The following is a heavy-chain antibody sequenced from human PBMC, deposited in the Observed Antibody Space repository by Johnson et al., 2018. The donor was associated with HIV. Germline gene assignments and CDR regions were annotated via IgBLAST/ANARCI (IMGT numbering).Heavy chain of an antibody. D-gene: IGHD3-10*01. V-gene: IGHV3-66*03. CDR3: ARVGGSWMLDAFDI. CDR2: FYSGGST. J-gene: IGHJ3*02. CDR1: GFTVNSNA. Sequence: VQLVESGGGLIQPGGSLRLSCAASGFTVNSNAMNWVRQAPGKGLEWVSGFYSGGSTYYADSVKGRFTISRDNSKNTLYLQMNSLRAGDSAVYYCARVGGSWMLDAFDIWGQGTVVTVSS.